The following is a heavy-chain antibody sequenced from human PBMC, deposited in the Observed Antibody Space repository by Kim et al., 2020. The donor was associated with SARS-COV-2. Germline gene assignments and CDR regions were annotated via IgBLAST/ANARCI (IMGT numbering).Heavy chain of an antibody. Sequence: GGSLRLSCAASGFTFSSYAMSWVRQAPFQFLEWCSSISGSGCSTYYADSVKGRFTISRDNSKNTLYLQMNSLRAEDTAVYYCAKDWLERAAGGTSVNYYYYGMDVWGQGTTVTVSS. V-gene: IGHV3-23*01. D-gene: IGHD6-13*01. J-gene: IGHJ6*02. CDR3: AKDWLERAAGGTSVNYYYYGMDV. CDR2: ISGSGCST. CDR1: GFTFSSYA.